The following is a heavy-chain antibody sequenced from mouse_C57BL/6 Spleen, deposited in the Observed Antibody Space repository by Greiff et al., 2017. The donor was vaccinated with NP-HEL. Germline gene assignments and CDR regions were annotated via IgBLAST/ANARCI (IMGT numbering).Heavy chain of an antibody. V-gene: IGHV1-9*01. CDR2: ILPGSGST. J-gene: IGHJ3*01. D-gene: IGHD1-1*01. Sequence: LVESGAELMKPGASVKLSCKATGYTFTGYWIEWVKQRPGHGLEWIGEILPGSGSTNYNEKFKGKATFTADTSSNTAYMQLSSLTTEDSAIDYCAGGYYYGSRERFAYWGQGTLVTVSA. CDR1: GYTFTGYW. CDR3: AGGYYYGSRERFAY.